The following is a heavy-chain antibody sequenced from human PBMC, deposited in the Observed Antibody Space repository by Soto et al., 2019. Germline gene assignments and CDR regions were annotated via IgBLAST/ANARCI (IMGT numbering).Heavy chain of an antibody. CDR3: AGTYYDFWSGSSLGHFDY. Sequence: GASVKVSCKASGGTFSSYTISWVRQAPGQGLEWMGRIIPILGIANYAQKFQGRVTITADKSTSTAYMELSSLRSEDTAVYYCAGTYYDFWSGSSLGHFDYWGQGTLVTVSS. V-gene: IGHV1-69*02. D-gene: IGHD3-3*01. CDR2: IIPILGIA. J-gene: IGHJ4*02. CDR1: GGTFSSYT.